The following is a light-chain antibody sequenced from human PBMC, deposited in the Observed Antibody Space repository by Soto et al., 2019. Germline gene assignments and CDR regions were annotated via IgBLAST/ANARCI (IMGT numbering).Light chain of an antibody. CDR3: QQLNTYPLT. J-gene: IGKJ4*01. V-gene: IGKV1-9*01. Sequence: IQLTQSPSSLSASVGDRVTITCRASQGVSIYLDWYQQKPGKAPNLLIYAASTLQSGVPSRFSGSGSGTDFTLTISILQPEDFATYYCQQLNTYPLTFGGGTKVEIK. CDR1: QGVSIY. CDR2: AAS.